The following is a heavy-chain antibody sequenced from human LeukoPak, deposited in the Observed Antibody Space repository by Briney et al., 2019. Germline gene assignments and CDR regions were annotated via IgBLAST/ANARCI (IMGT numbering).Heavy chain of an antibody. CDR3: ARKAAGWGVLDH. D-gene: IGHD3-10*01. Sequence: GGSLRRSCAASGFIFETYWMNWVRQVPGEGLEWVANMKHDGSEEYYVESVKGRFIISRDNANKLLYLQMNSLRAEDTAIYYCARKAAGWGVLDHWGQGLLVTVSS. J-gene: IGHJ4*02. V-gene: IGHV3-7*03. CDR1: GFIFETYW. CDR2: MKHDGSEE.